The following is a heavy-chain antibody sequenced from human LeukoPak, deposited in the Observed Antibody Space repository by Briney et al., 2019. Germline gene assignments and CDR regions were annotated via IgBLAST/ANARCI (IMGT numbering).Heavy chain of an antibody. D-gene: IGHD6-13*01. CDR3: ARDLAAAASNF. V-gene: IGHV1-18*01. J-gene: IGHJ4*02. CDR2: ISVYNGNT. Sequence: ASVKVSCKASGYAFTNYAISWVRQAPGQGLEWMGWISVYNGNTNYAQKFQGRVTLATHTSANTAYMELRSLTSDDTAVYYCARDLAAAASNFWGQGTLVTVSS. CDR1: GYAFTNYA.